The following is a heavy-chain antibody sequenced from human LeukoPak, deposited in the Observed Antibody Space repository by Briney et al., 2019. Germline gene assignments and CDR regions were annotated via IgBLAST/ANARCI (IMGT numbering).Heavy chain of an antibody. CDR1: GGSISSGSYY. CDR3: ARDSVYYTFFDY. D-gene: IGHD3-3*01. J-gene: IGHJ4*02. Sequence: SQTLSLTCTVSGGSISSGSYYWSWIRQPAGKGLEWIGRIYTSGSTNYNPSLKSRVTISVDTSKGQFSLRLSSVTAADTAIYYCARDSVYYTFFDYWGQGALVTVSS. V-gene: IGHV4-61*02. CDR2: IYTSGST.